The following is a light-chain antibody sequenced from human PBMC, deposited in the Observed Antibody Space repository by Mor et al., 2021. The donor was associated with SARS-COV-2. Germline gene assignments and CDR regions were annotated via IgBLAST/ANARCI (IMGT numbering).Light chain of an antibody. CDR1: QSVLYSSNNKNY. CDR3: QQYYSTPQT. Sequence: SSQSVLYSSNNKNYLAWYQQKPGQPPKLLIYWASTRESGVPDRFSGSGSGTDFTLTISSLQAEDVAVYYCQQYYSTPQTFG. V-gene: IGKV4-1*01. CDR2: WAS. J-gene: IGKJ1*01.